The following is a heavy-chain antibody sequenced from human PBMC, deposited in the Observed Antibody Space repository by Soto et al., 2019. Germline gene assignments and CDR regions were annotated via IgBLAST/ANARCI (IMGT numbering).Heavy chain of an antibody. CDR1: GFTFSSYG. CDR2: IWYDGSNK. CDR3: ARDFWSGYEYYFDY. V-gene: IGHV3-33*01. Sequence: QVQLVESGGGVVQPGRSLRLSCAASGFTFSSYGMHWVRQAPGKGLEWVAVIWYDGSNKYYADSVKGRFTISRDNSKNTLYLQMNSLRAEDTAVYYCARDFWSGYEYYFDYWGQGTLVTVSS. J-gene: IGHJ4*02. D-gene: IGHD3-3*01.